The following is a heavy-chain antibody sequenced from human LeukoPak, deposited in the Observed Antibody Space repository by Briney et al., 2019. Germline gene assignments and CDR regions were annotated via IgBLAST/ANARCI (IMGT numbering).Heavy chain of an antibody. V-gene: IGHV1-69*13. CDR2: IIPIFGTA. CDR1: GYTFTGYY. CDR3: ARVRSRPPETGYFDL. Sequence: SVKVSCKASGYTFTGYYMHWVRQAPGQGLEWMGGIIPIFGTANYAQKFQGRVTITADESTSTAYMELSSLRSEDTAVYYCARVRSRPPETGYFDLWGRGTLVTVSS. J-gene: IGHJ2*01.